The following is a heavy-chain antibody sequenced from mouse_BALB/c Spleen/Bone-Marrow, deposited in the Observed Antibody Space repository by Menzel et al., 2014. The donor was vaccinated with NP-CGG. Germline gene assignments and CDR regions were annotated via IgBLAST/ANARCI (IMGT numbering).Heavy chain of an antibody. J-gene: IGHJ4*01. CDR1: GFSFTSYG. Sequence: VKLVESGPGLVAPSQSLSITCTVSGFSFTSYGVHWVRQPPGKGLEWLGVIWAGGSTNYNSALMSRLSISKDNSKSQVFLKMNRLQTDDTAMYFCARDRGFGYDRTMDYWGQGTSVTVSS. V-gene: IGHV2-9*02. CDR2: IWAGGST. D-gene: IGHD2-2*01. CDR3: ARDRGFGYDRTMDY.